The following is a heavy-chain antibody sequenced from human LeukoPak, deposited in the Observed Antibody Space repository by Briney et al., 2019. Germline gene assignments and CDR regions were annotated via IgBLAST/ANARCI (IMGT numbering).Heavy chain of an antibody. Sequence: PGGSLRLSCAASGFSFSNYKMNWVRQAPGKGLQWVAYISSSGRAIHYADSVKGRFTISRDNAKNSLYLQMNSLRAEDTAVYYCARDPNGDYDFDFWGQGTLVTVSS. J-gene: IGHJ4*02. CDR2: ISSSGRAI. D-gene: IGHD4-17*01. V-gene: IGHV3-48*03. CDR1: GFSFSNYK. CDR3: ARDPNGDYDFDF.